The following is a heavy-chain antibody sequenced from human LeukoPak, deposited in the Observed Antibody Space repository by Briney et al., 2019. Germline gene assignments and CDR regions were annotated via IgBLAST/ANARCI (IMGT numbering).Heavy chain of an antibody. CDR1: GGSISSSSYY. D-gene: IGHD2-2*01. V-gene: IGHV4-39*01. CDR3: ARQLGYCSSTSCYADKVDY. Sequence: SETLSLTCTVSGGSISSSSYYWGWIRQPPGKGLEWIGSIYYSGSTYYNPSLKSRVTISVDPSKNQFSLKLSSVTAADTAVYYCARQLGYCSSTSCYADKVDYWGQGTLVTVSS. CDR2: IYYSGST. J-gene: IGHJ4*02.